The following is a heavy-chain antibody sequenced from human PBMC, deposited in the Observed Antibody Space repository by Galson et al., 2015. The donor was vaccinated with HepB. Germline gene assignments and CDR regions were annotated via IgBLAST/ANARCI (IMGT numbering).Heavy chain of an antibody. Sequence: SLRLSCAASGFNFSTYAMHWVRQAPGKGLEWVAAISYDGSTKYYVESMKGRFTISRDNSNNTLYLQMNSLRAEDTAVYYCASCSGSSALGIDYWGQGTLATVSS. CDR1: GFNFSTYA. D-gene: IGHD3-10*02. V-gene: IGHV3-30-3*01. CDR3: ASCSGSSALGIDY. J-gene: IGHJ4*02. CDR2: ISYDGSTK.